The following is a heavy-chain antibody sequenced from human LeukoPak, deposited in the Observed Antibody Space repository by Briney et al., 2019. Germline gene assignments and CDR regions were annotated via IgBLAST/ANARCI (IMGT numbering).Heavy chain of an antibody. J-gene: IGHJ4*02. V-gene: IGHV3-48*03. D-gene: IGHD3-22*01. CDR1: GFTFSSYE. CDR3: AKVKNYYDSSGFIDY. Sequence: GGSLRLSCAASGFTFSSYEMNWVRQAPGKGLEWVSYISSSGSTIYYADSVKGRFTISRDNSKNPLYLQMNSLRAEDTALYYCAKVKNYYDSSGFIDYWGQGTLVTVSS. CDR2: ISSSGSTI.